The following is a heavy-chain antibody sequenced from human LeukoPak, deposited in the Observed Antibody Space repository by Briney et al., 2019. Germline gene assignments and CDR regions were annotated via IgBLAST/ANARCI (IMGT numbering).Heavy chain of an antibody. CDR2: FDPEDGET. V-gene: IGHV1-24*01. CDR1: GYTLTELS. D-gene: IGHD3-9*01. J-gene: IGHJ5*02. Sequence: ASVKVSCKVSGYTLTELSMHWVRQAPGKGLEWMGSFDPEDGETIYAQKFQGRVTMTEDTSTDTAYMELSSLTSEDTAVYYCARGRTYYDILTGYYIRWFDPWGQGTLVTVSS. CDR3: ARGRTYYDILTGYYIRWFDP.